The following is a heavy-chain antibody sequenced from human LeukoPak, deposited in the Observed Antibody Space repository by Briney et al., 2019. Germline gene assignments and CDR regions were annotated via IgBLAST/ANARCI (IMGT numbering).Heavy chain of an antibody. D-gene: IGHD2-2*02. J-gene: IGHJ4*02. Sequence: SETLSLTCAVYGGSFSGYYWSWIRQPPGKGLEWIGEINHSGSTNYNPSLKSRVTISVDTSKNQFSLKLSSVTAADTAVYYCARESCLSPHAIPYWGQGTLVTVSS. CDR2: INHSGST. V-gene: IGHV4-34*01. CDR3: ARESCLSPHAIPY. CDR1: GGSFSGYY.